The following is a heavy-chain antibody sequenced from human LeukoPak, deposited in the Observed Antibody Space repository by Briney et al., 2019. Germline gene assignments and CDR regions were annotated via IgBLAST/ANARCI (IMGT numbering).Heavy chain of an antibody. V-gene: IGHV3-7*03. CDR2: IRQDGSQK. CDR3: AKRGVGGYSGYDYYYYLDV. J-gene: IGHJ6*03. CDR1: GFTFSSYW. Sequence: GGSLRLSCAASGFTFSSYWMSWVRQAPGKGLEWVATIRQDGSQKYYVDSVKGRFTISRDNAKNSLYLQMNSLRAEDTAVYYCAKRGVGGYSGYDYYYYLDVWGKGTTVTVSS. D-gene: IGHD5-12*01.